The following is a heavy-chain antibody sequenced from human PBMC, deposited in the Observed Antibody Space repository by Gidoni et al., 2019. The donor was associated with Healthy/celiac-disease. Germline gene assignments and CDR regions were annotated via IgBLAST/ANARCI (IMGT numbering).Heavy chain of an antibody. Sequence: QLQLQESGPGLVKPSENLSLTCTVSGGSISSSSYYWGWIRQPPGKGLEWIGSIYYSGSTYYNPSLKSRVTISVDTSKNQFSLKLSSVTAADTAVYYCARFIVGAREGNYFDYWGQGTLVTVSS. CDR1: GGSISSSSYY. J-gene: IGHJ4*02. CDR2: IYYSGST. D-gene: IGHD1-26*01. V-gene: IGHV4-39*01. CDR3: ARFIVGAREGNYFDY.